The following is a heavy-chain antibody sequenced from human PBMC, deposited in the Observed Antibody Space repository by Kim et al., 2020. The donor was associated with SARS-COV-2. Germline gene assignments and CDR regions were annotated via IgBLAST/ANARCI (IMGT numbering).Heavy chain of an antibody. CDR1: GGSISSGDYY. Sequence: SETLSLTCTVSGGSISSGDYYWSWIRQPPGKGLEWIGYIYYSGSTYYNPSLKSRVTISVDTSKNQFSLKLSSVTAADTAVYYCARSADVLRYFDWLTRVGAFDIWGQGTMVTVSS. V-gene: IGHV4-30-4*01. J-gene: IGHJ3*02. CDR3: ARSADVLRYFDWLTRVGAFDI. CDR2: IYYSGST. D-gene: IGHD3-9*01.